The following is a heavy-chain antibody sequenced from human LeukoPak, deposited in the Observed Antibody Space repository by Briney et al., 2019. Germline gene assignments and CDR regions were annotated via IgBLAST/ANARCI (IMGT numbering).Heavy chain of an antibody. Sequence: GGSLRLSCAASGFTVSSNYMSWVRQAPGKGLEWVSVIYSGGSPYYADSVKGRFTISRDNAKNSLYLQMNSLRAEDTAVYYCARVGMTTVDYWGQGTLVTVSS. J-gene: IGHJ4*02. D-gene: IGHD4-11*01. V-gene: IGHV3-53*01. CDR3: ARVGMTTVDY. CDR1: GFTVSSNY. CDR2: IYSGGSP.